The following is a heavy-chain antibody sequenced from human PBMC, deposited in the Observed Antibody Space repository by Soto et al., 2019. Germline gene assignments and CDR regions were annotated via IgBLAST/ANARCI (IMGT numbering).Heavy chain of an antibody. V-gene: IGHV4-59*01. CDR2: IHHTGRS. Sequence: SETLSLTCSVSGGSLSGFPWIWIRQPPGKGLEWVGYIHHTGRSNYNPSLKSRLTISLDMSRNQFSLQLTSVTAADTALYYCARVSNEYGGNGAFDYWGLGTLVTV. CDR1: GGSLSGFP. CDR3: ARVSNEYGGNGAFDY. J-gene: IGHJ4*02. D-gene: IGHD4-17*01.